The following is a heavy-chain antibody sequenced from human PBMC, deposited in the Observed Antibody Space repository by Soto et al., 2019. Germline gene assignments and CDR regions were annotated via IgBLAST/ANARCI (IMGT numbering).Heavy chain of an antibody. J-gene: IGHJ5*02. CDR2: INAGNGNT. D-gene: IGHD3-10*01. CDR1: GYTFTSYA. CDR3: AGDRTMVRGVIILNWFDP. V-gene: IGHV1-3*01. Sequence: QVQLVQSGAEVKKPGASVKVSCKASGYTFTSYAMHWVRQAPGQRLEWMGWINAGNGNTKYSQKFQGRVTITRDTSASTAYMELSSLRSEDTTVYYCAGDRTMVRGVIILNWFDPWGQGTLVTVSS.